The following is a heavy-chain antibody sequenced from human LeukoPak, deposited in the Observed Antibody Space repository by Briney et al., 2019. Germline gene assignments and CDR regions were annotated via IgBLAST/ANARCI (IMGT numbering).Heavy chain of an antibody. D-gene: IGHD6-19*01. CDR2: IAYDGSDK. Sequence: GGSLRLSCAGSGFNFSSFGMHWVRQAPGKGLEWLAAIAYDGSDKYYADSVRGRFTISRDNSKNTLYLQMNSLRAEDTAVYYCARILDSAWGELGYWGQGTLVTVSS. V-gene: IGHV3-30*03. CDR3: ARILDSAWGELGY. J-gene: IGHJ4*02. CDR1: GFNFSSFG.